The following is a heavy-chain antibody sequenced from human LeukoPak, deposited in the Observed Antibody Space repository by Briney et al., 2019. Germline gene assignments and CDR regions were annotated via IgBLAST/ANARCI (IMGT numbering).Heavy chain of an antibody. CDR3: ARDPDYYDSSGSSGYFDL. D-gene: IGHD3-22*01. CDR1: GYTFTSYY. Sequence: ASVKVSCKASGYTFTSYYMHWVRQAPGQGLEWMGIINPSGGSTSYAQKFQGRVTMTRDTSTSTVYMELSSLRSEDTAVYYCARDPDYYDSSGSSGYFDLWGRGTLVTVSS. J-gene: IGHJ2*01. CDR2: INPSGGST. V-gene: IGHV1-46*01.